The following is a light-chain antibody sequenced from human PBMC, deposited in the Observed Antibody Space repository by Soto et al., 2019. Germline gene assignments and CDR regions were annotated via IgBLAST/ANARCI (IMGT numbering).Light chain of an antibody. V-gene: IGKV1-5*03. CDR1: QSISSW. CDR2: KAS. J-gene: IGKJ1*01. Sequence: DIQMTQSPSTLSASVGDRVTITCRASQSISSWLAWYQQQPGKAPKLLIYKASSLESGVPSRFSGSGSGTEFTLTLSSLQPDEFANYYCQQYNSYSRTFGQGTKLEIK. CDR3: QQYNSYSRT.